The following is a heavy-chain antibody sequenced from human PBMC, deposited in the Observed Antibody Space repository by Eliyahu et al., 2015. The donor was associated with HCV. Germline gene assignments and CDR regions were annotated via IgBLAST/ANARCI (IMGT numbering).Heavy chain of an antibody. D-gene: IGHD3-16*01. V-gene: IGHV3-9*01. CDR1: GFTFDDYA. CDR3: AKDMGDLGLRGDAIAFDI. J-gene: IGHJ3*02. Sequence: EVQLVESGGGLVQPGRSLRLSCAASGFTFDDYAMHWXRQAPGKGLEWVSGISWNSGSIGYADSVKGRFTISRDNAKNSLYLQMNSLRAEDTALYYCAKDMGDLGLRGDAIAFDIWGQGTMVTVSS. CDR2: ISWNSGSI.